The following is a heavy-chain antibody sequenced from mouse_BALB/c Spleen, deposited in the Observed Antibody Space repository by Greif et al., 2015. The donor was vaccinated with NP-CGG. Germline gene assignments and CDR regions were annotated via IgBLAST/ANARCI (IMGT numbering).Heavy chain of an antibody. V-gene: IGHV1S81*02. J-gene: IGHJ3*01. D-gene: IGHD2-4*01. CDR1: GYTFTSYW. CDR2: INPSNGRT. CDR3: ARGYYDYDWFAY. Sequence: QVQLKESGAELVKPGASVKLSCKASGYTFTSYWMHWVKQRPGQGLEWIGEINPSNGRTNYNEKFKNKATLTVDKSSSTAYMQLSSLTSEDSAVYYCARGYYDYDWFAYWGQGTLVTVSA.